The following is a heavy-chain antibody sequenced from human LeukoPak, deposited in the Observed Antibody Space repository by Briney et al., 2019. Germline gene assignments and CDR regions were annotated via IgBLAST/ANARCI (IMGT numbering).Heavy chain of an antibody. CDR2: INHSGST. Sequence: PSETLSLTCAVYGGSFSGYYWSWIRQPPGKGLEWIGEINHSGSTNYNQSLKSRVTISVDTSKNQFSLKLSSVTAADTAVYYCARGVVRMGYSSGWVSSRAGDYYYYMDVRGKGTTVTISS. CDR1: GGSFSGYY. J-gene: IGHJ6*03. V-gene: IGHV4-34*01. CDR3: ARGVVRMGYSSGWVSSRAGDYYYYMDV. D-gene: IGHD6-19*01.